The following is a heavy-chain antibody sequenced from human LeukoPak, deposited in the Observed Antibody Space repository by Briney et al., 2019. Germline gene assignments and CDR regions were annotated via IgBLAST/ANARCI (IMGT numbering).Heavy chain of an antibody. D-gene: IGHD3-22*01. CDR1: GFTVSSNY. V-gene: IGHV3-53*01. CDR3: ARGGLEYYYDSSGYYGPGYFDY. Sequence: SGGSLRLSCAASGFTVSSNYMSWVRQAPGKGLEWVSVIYSGGSTYYADSVKGRFTISRDNSKNTLYLQMNSLRAEDTAVYYCARGGLEYYYDSSGYYGPGYFDYWGQGTLVTVSS. CDR2: IYSGGST. J-gene: IGHJ4*02.